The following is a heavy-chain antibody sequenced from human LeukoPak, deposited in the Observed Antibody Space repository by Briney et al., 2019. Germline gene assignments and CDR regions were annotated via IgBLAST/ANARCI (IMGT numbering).Heavy chain of an antibody. V-gene: IGHV1-2*04. CDR1: GYTFTGYY. Sequence: ASVNVSCKASGYTFTGYYMHWVRQAPGQGLEWMGWINPNSGGTNYAQKFQGWVTMTEDTSTDTAYMELSSLRSEDTAVYYCATDVTSIPNGMATDYWGQGTLVTVSS. CDR3: ATDVTSIPNGMATDY. J-gene: IGHJ4*02. D-gene: IGHD5-24*01. CDR2: INPNSGGT.